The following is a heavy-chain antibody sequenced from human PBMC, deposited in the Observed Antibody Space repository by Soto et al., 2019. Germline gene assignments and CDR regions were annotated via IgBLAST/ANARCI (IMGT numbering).Heavy chain of an antibody. D-gene: IGHD4-4*01. V-gene: IGHV3-64D*08. CDR2: ISNNGGNT. J-gene: IGHJ6*02. Sequence: GGSLRLSCSASGFTFSTYAMHWVRQAPGKGLEYVSAISNNGGNTYYADSVKGRFTISRDNSKNTLYLQMSSLRAEDTAIYYCAKDRVATTQWRLYYGMDGWGQGTTVTVSS. CDR1: GFTFSTYA. CDR3: AKDRVATTQWRLYYGMDG.